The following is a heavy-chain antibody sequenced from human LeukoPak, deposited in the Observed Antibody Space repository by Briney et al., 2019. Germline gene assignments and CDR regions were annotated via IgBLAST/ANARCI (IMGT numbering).Heavy chain of an antibody. V-gene: IGHV1-69*02. CDR1: GGTFSSYT. CDR2: IIPILGIA. D-gene: IGHD6-13*01. CDR3: ARGYSSSWITLDY. Sequence: GASVKVSCKASGGTFSSYTISWVRQAPGQGLEWMGRIIPILGIANYAQKFQGRVTITADKSTSTAYMELSSLRSEDTAVYYCARGYSSSWITLDYWGQGTLVTVSS. J-gene: IGHJ4*02.